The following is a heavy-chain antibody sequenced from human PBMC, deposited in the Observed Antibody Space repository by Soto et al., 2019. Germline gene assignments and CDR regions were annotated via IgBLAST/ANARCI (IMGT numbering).Heavy chain of an antibody. Sequence: EVQLVESGGDLVQPGGSLRLSCAASGFSFSSYWMHWVRQAPGKGLVWASRIKTDGSSTDYADSVKGRFTISRDNAKNTLYLQMNSLRAEDTAVYYCAKREGNTYGLFHWGQGTLVTVSS. CDR3: AKREGNTYGLFH. CDR2: IKTDGSST. D-gene: IGHD5-18*01. V-gene: IGHV3-74*01. J-gene: IGHJ4*02. CDR1: GFSFSSYW.